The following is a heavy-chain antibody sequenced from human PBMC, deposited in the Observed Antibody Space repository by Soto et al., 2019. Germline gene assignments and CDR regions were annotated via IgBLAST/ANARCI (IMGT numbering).Heavy chain of an antibody. D-gene: IGHD1-20*01. J-gene: IGHJ4*02. CDR1: GFTFSNYW. V-gene: IGHV3-7*01. Sequence: GGSLRLSCAASGFTFSNYWMSWVRQAPGKGLEWVANIKQDGSEKNYVDSVKGRFTISRDNARNSLYLQMNSLRAEDTAVYYCARERYNWDPDFDYWGQGTLVTVSS. CDR3: ARERYNWDPDFDY. CDR2: IKQDGSEK.